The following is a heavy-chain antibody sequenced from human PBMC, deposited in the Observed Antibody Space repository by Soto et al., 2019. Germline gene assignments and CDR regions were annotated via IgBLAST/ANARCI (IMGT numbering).Heavy chain of an antibody. Sequence: QVQLVQSGAEVKKPGSSVKVSCKASGGTFSSYAISWVRQAPGQGLEWMGGILPIFGTANYAQKFQGRVTITGDDAARAANVEPVTLSDDDTAVYYGARGGRAAQNATNGFDHWGQGTLVTVSP. D-gene: IGHD5-12*01. CDR1: GGTFSSYA. V-gene: IGHV1-69*01. J-gene: IGHJ5*02. CDR3: ARGGRAAQNATNGFDH. CDR2: ILPIFGTA.